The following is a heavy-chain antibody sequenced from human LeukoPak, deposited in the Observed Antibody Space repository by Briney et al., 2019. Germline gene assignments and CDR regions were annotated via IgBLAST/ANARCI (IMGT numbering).Heavy chain of an antibody. Sequence: PSETLSLTCTVSGYSIRSGFYWGWIRQPPGKGLEWIGIIYHSGSTYYNPSLKSRVTISPDTSKNQFSLKLSSVTAADTAIYYCARANYYDTSGYSRGAFDLWGQGTMVSVSS. J-gene: IGHJ3*01. V-gene: IGHV4-38-2*02. CDR2: IYHSGST. CDR1: GYSIRSGFY. D-gene: IGHD3-22*01. CDR3: ARANYYDTSGYSRGAFDL.